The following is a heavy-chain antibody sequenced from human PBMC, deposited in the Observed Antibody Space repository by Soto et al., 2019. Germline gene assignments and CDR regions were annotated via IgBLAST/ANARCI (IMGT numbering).Heavy chain of an antibody. Sequence: EVQLVESGGGLIQPGGSLRLSCAASGFSVSSNDMSWVRQAPGKGLEWVSVIYSGGNTHYADSVKGRFTISRDNSKNTLYLQMNSLRAEDTAVYYCARDSTWIPYYHYGMDVWGQGTKVTVSS. D-gene: IGHD5-18*01. V-gene: IGHV3-53*01. CDR1: GFSVSSND. J-gene: IGHJ6*02. CDR2: IYSGGNT. CDR3: ARDSTWIPYYHYGMDV.